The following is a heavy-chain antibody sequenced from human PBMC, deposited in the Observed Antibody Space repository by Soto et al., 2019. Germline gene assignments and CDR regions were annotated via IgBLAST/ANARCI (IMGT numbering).Heavy chain of an antibody. Sequence: GGSLRLSCAASGFTFSSYGMHWVRQAPGKGQEWVAVIWYDGSNKYYADSVKGRFTISRDNSKNTLYLQMNSLRAEDMAAYYCASVRVPFSSGYYPLFDYWGQGTLVTVSS. V-gene: IGHV3-33*01. D-gene: IGHD3-22*01. CDR1: GFTFSSYG. CDR3: ASVRVPFSSGYYPLFDY. CDR2: IWYDGSNK. J-gene: IGHJ4*02.